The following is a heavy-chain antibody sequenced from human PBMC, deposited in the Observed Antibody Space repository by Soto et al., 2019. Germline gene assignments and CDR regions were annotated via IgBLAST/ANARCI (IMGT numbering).Heavy chain of an antibody. Sequence: QDQLVQSGAEVKKPGASVKVSCKASVFTSSGISWVRQAPGQRLEWMGWISTHNGNTIYAQKFQGRVIMTMDTSTNTVYMGLRSLGPDDTAVYLCAREGILGLFDEYDLCGQGTMVTVSS. CDR1: VFTSSG. D-gene: IGHD3-3*01. J-gene: IGHJ3*01. CDR2: ISTHNGNT. CDR3: AREGILGLFDEYDL. V-gene: IGHV1-18*04.